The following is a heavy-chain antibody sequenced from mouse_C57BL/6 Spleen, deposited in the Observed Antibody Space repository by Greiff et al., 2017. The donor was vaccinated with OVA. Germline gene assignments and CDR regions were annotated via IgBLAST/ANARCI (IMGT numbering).Heavy chain of an antibody. V-gene: IGHV1-82*01. J-gene: IGHJ2*01. CDR2: IYPGDGDT. CDR3: ARWRGYYFDY. CDR1: GYAFSSSW. Sequence: QVQLKESGPELVKPGASVKISCKASGYAFSSSWMNWVKQRPGKGLEWIGRIYPGDGDTNYNGKFKGKATLTADKSYSTAYMQLSSLTSEDSAVYFCARWRGYYFDYWGQGTTLTVSS.